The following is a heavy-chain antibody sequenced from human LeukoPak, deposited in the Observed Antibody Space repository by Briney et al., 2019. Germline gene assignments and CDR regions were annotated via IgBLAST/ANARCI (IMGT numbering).Heavy chain of an antibody. CDR2: INPNSGGT. D-gene: IGHD5-18*01. J-gene: IGHJ3*02. V-gene: IGHV1-2*02. CDR1: GYTFTGYY. CDR3: ARGVDTAVYAFDI. Sequence: ASVKVSCKASGYTFTGYYMHWVRQAPGQGLEWMGWINPNSGGTNYAQKFQGRVTMTRDTSISTAHMELSRLRSDDTAVYYCARGVDTAVYAFDIWGQGTMVTVSS.